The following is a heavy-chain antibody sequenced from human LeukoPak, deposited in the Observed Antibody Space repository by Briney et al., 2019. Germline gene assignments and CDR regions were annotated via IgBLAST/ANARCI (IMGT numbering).Heavy chain of an antibody. CDR3: AKSGAYYGSGDGMDV. J-gene: IGHJ6*02. Sequence: GGSLRLSCVASGFTFTSAAMNWVRQAPGRGLEWVSSTVSRGTTEYADSVKGRFTFSRDNSKNTLYLQMDSLRIEDTAVYYCAKSGAYYGSGDGMDVWGQGTTVTVSS. CDR2: TVSRGTT. CDR1: GFTFTSAA. D-gene: IGHD3-10*01. V-gene: IGHV3-23*01.